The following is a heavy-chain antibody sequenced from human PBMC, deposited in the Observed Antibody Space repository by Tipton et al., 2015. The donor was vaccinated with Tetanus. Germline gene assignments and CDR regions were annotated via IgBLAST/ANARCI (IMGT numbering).Heavy chain of an antibody. V-gene: IGHV1-18*01. Sequence: QSGAEVKKPGASVKVSCKASGYTFTSYGISWMRQAPGQGLEWMGWISAYNGNTNYAQKLQGRVTMTTDTSTSTAYMELRSLRSDDTAVYYCARTLRSYYYYYGMDVWGQGTTVTVSS. J-gene: IGHJ6*02. D-gene: IGHD2-15*01. CDR3: ARTLRSYYYYYGMDV. CDR1: GYTFTSYG. CDR2: ISAYNGNT.